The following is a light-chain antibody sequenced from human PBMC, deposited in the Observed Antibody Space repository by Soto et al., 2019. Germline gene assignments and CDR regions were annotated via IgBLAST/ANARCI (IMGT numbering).Light chain of an antibody. V-gene: IGKV3-20*01. CDR1: QDVDNNF. CDR2: ASS. Sequence: EIVLTQSPGTLSLSPGEGATLSCRASQDVDNNFLAWYQQRPGQAPRLLIYASSRRATGIPDRFGGSGSGTDFTLTISRVGPEDIAVYFCHQYYSSITFGGGTKVEVK. J-gene: IGKJ4*01. CDR3: HQYYSSIT.